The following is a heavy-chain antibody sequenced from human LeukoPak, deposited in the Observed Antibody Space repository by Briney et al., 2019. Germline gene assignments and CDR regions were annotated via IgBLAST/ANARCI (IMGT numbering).Heavy chain of an antibody. CDR1: GFTFSSYS. CDR3: AKADNWNDRYYYYGMDV. J-gene: IGHJ6*02. D-gene: IGHD1-20*01. V-gene: IGHV3-48*01. Sequence: GGSLRLSCAASGFTFSSYSMNWVRQAPGKGLEWVSYISSGSTTIYYADSVKGRFTISRDNAKNSLYLQMNSLRAEDTAVYYCAKADNWNDRYYYYGMDVWGQGTTVTVSS. CDR2: ISSGSTTI.